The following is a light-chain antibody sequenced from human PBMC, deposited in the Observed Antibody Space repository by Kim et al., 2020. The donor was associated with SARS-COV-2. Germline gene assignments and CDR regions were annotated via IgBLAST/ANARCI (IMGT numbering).Light chain of an antibody. Sequence: SASMGDRVTLTCRESQSISSYLNWYQQKPGKAPKLLIYSASSLQSGVPSKFSASGSGTDFSFTITSLQPEDAATYFCQQTYSYPRTFGQGTKLEI. CDR3: QQTYSYPRT. V-gene: IGKV1-39*01. CDR2: SAS. J-gene: IGKJ2*02. CDR1: QSISSY.